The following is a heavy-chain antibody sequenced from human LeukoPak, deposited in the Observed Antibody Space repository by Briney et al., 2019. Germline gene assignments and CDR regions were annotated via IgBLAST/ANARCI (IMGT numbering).Heavy chain of an antibody. J-gene: IGHJ3*02. V-gene: IGHV1-8*02. CDR1: GGTFSSYA. CDR2: MNPNSGNT. Sequence: ASVKVSCKASGGTFSSYAISWVRQAPGQGLEWMGWMNPNSGNTGYAQKFQGRVTMTRNTSISTAYMELSSLRSEDTAVYYCASPSIAYSSGDAFDIWGQGTMVTVSS. D-gene: IGHD6-19*01. CDR3: ASPSIAYSSGDAFDI.